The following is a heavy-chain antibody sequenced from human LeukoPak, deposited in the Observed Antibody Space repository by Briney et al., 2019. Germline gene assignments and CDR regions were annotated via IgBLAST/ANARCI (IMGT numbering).Heavy chain of an antibody. J-gene: IGHJ3*02. D-gene: IGHD3/OR15-3a*01. Sequence: GGSLRLSCAASGFTFSSYWMHWVRQAPGKGLVWVSRINTDGSSTNYADSVKGRFTISRDNAKNTLYLQMNSLRAEDTAVYYCARRDWDDAFDIWGQGTMVTVSS. CDR1: GFTFSSYW. CDR2: INTDGSST. CDR3: ARRDWDDAFDI. V-gene: IGHV3-74*01.